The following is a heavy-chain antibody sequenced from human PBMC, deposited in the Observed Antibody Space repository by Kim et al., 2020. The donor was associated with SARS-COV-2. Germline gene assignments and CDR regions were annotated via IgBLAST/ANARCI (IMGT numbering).Heavy chain of an antibody. Sequence: GESLKISCKGSGYSFTSYWISWVRQMPGKGLEWMGRIDPSDSYTNYSPSFQGHVTISADKSISTAYLQWSSLKASDTAMYYCARHESPYSGYDLSFDYWGQGTLVTVSS. J-gene: IGHJ4*02. CDR2: IDPSDSYT. CDR1: GYSFTSYW. CDR3: ARHESPYSGYDLSFDY. D-gene: IGHD5-12*01. V-gene: IGHV5-10-1*01.